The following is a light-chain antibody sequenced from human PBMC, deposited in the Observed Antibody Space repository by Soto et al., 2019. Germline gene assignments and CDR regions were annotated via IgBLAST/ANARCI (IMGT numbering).Light chain of an antibody. CDR1: QSVSSNY. V-gene: IGKV3D-20*01. Sequence: EIGLTQSPATVSLSQGERAALSCGASQSVSSNYLAWYQQKPGLAPRLLIYDASRRATGIPDRFSGSGSGADFILSISRLEPEDFAVYYCQQYGSSPWTFGQGTKVDIK. J-gene: IGKJ1*01. CDR2: DAS. CDR3: QQYGSSPWT.